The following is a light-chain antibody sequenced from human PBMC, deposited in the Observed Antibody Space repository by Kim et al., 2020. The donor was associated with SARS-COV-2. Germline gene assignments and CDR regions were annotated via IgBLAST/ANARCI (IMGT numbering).Light chain of an antibody. Sequence: ASIHDRVTLTCRASQSINYYLSWYQHKPGEAPKLLIYGATNLQSGVPSRFSGSGYGTDFNFTLSRLQPEDSATYFCQQTFSTPPTFGQGTKVDIK. CDR1: QSINYY. J-gene: IGKJ1*01. CDR2: GAT. CDR3: QQTFSTPPT. V-gene: IGKV1-39*01.